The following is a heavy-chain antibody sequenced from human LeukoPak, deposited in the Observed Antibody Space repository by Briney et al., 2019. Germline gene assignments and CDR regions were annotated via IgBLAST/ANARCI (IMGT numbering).Heavy chain of an antibody. CDR2: VYPGDSDT. V-gene: IGHV5-51*01. J-gene: IGHJ6*02. CDR1: GYTFTNYW. CDR3: ARLEAVAGPYYYYGMDV. D-gene: IGHD6-19*01. Sequence: GESLKISCQGSGYTFTNYWIAWVRQMPGKGLEWMGIVYPGDSDTRYSPSFQGQVSISADKSINTAYLQWGSLKASDTAMYYCARLEAVAGPYYYYGMDVWGQGTTVTVSS.